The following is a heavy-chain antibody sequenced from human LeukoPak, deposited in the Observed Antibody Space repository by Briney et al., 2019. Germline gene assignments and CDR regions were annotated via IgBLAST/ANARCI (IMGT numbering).Heavy chain of an antibody. CDR1: GFIFTSYW. CDR2: VKQDGSEK. V-gene: IGHV3-7*01. Sequence: GGSLRLSCAASGFIFTSYWMSWVRQAPGKGLEWVANVKQDGSEKYYVDSVKGRFTISRDNAKNSLYLQMNSLRADDTAVYYCARVSSSGWDYYYYYYMDVWGKGTTVTVSS. CDR3: ARVSSSGWDYYYYYYMDV. D-gene: IGHD6-19*01. J-gene: IGHJ6*03.